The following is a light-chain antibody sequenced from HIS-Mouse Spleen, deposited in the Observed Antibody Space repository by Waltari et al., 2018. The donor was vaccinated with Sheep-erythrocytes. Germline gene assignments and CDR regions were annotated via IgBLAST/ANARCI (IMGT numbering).Light chain of an antibody. CDR1: KVGENY. V-gene: IGLV3-1*01. CDR3: QAWDSSTVV. J-gene: IGLJ2*01. CDR2: QDS. Sequence: SYELTQPPSVSVSPGQTASITSARDKVGENYACWYQHRPGQSPVLVIYQDSKRPSGIPARFSGSNSGNTATLTISGTQAMDEADYYCQAWDSSTVVFGGGTKLTVL.